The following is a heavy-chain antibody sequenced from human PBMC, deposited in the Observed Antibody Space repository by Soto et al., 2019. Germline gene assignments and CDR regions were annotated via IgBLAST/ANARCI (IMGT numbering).Heavy chain of an antibody. CDR2: ISPNSGGT. CDR3: ARDQDPYYDIPWIDP. D-gene: IGHD3-3*01. V-gene: IGHV1-2*02. Sequence: GASVKVSCKASGYTFTGYYMHWVRQAPGQGLEWMGWISPNSGGTNYAQKFQGRVTMTRDTSISTAYMELSRLRSDDTAVYYCARDQDPYYDIPWIDPWGQGTLVTVSS. J-gene: IGHJ5*02. CDR1: GYTFTGYY.